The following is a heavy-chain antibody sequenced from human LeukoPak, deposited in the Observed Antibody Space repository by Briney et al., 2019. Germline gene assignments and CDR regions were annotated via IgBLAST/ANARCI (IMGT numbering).Heavy chain of an antibody. CDR2: ISKTGDAT. Sequence: GGSLRLSCAASGFTFNNYAMTWVRQAPGKGLEWVSAISKTGDATWYPDSVKGRFTISRDKSKNILYLQMNSLRAEDTALYYCARDRDFPRDQLDYWGQGTLVTVSS. CDR3: ARDRDFPRDQLDY. V-gene: IGHV3-23*01. CDR1: GFTFNNYA. D-gene: IGHD2-21*02. J-gene: IGHJ4*02.